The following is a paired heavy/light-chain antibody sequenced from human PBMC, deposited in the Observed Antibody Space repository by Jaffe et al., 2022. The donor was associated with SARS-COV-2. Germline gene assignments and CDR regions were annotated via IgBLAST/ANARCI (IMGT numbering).Light chain of an antibody. CDR1: QGIGNA. J-gene: IGKJ2*03. CDR3: LQHNTYPYS. CDR2: AAS. Sequence: DIQMTQSPTSLSASVGDRVTIACRASQGIGNALGWYQQKPGKAPKRLIYAASTLESGVPSRFSGSGSGTEFTLTISSLQPEDFATYYCLQHNTYPYSFGQGTKLEIK. V-gene: IGKV1-17*01.
Heavy chain of an antibody. D-gene: IGHD6-19*01. CDR1: GFTFDTFD. J-gene: IGHJ4*02. CDR2: IRGRGGNT. CDR3: VKGGWLDY. V-gene: IGHV3-23*01. Sequence: EVQLLESGGGLMQPGGSLRLSCAASGFTFDTFDMSWVRQAPGKGLEWVSIIRGRGGNTYYADSVNGRFTISKDNSKNTLYLQMNSLRADDTALYYCVKGGWLDYWGQGALVTVSS.